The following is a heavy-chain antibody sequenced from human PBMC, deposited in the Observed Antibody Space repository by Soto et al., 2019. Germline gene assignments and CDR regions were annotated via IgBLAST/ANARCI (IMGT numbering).Heavy chain of an antibody. CDR1: GFTFRNYD. CDR2: ISAAGDP. CDR3: ARTDRDFYGLDV. J-gene: IGHJ6*01. V-gene: IGHV3-13*05. Sequence: EVQLVESGGGLVQPGGSLRLSCEASGFTFRNYDMHWVRQGTGKGLEWVSGISAAGDPDYADSVEGRFTISRENAQHSFFLQMTSLRVGATAVYYCARTDRDFYGLDVWGQGTTVIVSS.